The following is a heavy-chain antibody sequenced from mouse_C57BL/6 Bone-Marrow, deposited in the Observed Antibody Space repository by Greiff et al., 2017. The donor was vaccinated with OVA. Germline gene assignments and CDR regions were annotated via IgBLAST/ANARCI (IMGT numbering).Heavy chain of an antibody. CDR2: IYPSDSET. D-gene: IGHD2-5*01. Sequence: QVQLQQPGAELVRPGSSVKLSCKASGYTFTSYWMAWVKQRPGQGLEWIGNIYPSDSETHYNQKFKDKATLTVDKSSSTAYMQLSSLTSEDSAVYYCARDYYSTYYYAMDYWGQGTSVTVSS. CDR3: ARDYYSTYYYAMDY. CDR1: GYTFTSYW. V-gene: IGHV1-61*01. J-gene: IGHJ4*01.